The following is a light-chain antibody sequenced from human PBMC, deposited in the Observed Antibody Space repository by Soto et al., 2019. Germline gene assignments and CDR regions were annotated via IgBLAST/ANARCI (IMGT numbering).Light chain of an antibody. V-gene: IGKV3-20*01. CDR3: QQYGCSRYT. CDR1: QSVSSSY. J-gene: IGKJ2*01. Sequence: EIVLTQSPGTLSLSPGERATLSCRASQSVSSSYLAWYQQKPGQAPRLLIYGASSRATGIPDRFSGSGSGTDFTLTISRREPEEFAVYYCQQYGCSRYTFGQGTKLEIK. CDR2: GAS.